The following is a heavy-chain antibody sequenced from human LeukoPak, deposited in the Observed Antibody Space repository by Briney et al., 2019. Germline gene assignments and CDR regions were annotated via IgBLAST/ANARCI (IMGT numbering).Heavy chain of an antibody. CDR1: GFTFSAYG. CDR2: IRGSGGST. V-gene: IGHV3-23*01. CDR3: AKDREVAWQLVLDY. D-gene: IGHD6-6*01. Sequence: PGGSLRLSCAASGFTFSAYGMNWVRQAPGKGLEWVSAIRGSGGSTYYADSVKGRCTISRDNSKNTLYLQMNSLRAEDTAVYYCAKDREVAWQLVLDYWGQGTLVTVSS. J-gene: IGHJ4*02.